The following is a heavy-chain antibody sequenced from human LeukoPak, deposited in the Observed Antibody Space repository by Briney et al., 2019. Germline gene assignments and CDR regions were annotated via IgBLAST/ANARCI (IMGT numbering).Heavy chain of an antibody. J-gene: IGHJ4*02. CDR3: ARDARGYCSSTSCFKSLGY. CDR2: INPNSGGT. V-gene: IGHV1-2*02. Sequence: ASVKVSCKASGYTSTSYGISWVRQAPGQGLEWMGWINPNSGGTNYAQKFQGRVTMTRDTSISTAYMELSRLRSDDTAVYYCARDARGYCSSTSCFKSLGYWGQGTLVTVSS. D-gene: IGHD2-2*01. CDR1: GYTSTSYG.